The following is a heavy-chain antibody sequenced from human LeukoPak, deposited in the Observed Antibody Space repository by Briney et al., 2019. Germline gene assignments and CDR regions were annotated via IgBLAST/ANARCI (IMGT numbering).Heavy chain of an antibody. CDR1: GFAFSSYS. V-gene: IGHV3-21*01. J-gene: IGHJ5*02. D-gene: IGHD2-2*01. CDR3: ARGSPVTAAAVGKFDP. CDR2: ISSSSSYI. Sequence: GGSLRLSCAASGFAFSSYSMNWVRQAPGKGLEWVSSISSSSSYIYYADSVKGRFTISRDNAKNSLYLQMNSLRAEDTAVYYCARGSPVTAAAVGKFDPWGQGTLVTVSS.